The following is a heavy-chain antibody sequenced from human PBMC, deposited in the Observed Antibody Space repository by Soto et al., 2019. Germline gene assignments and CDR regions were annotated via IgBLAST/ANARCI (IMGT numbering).Heavy chain of an antibody. Sequence: ASVKVSCKASGYTFTSYDIHWVRQATGQGLEWMGWMNPNSGNTGYAQKFQGRVTMTRNTSISTAYMELSSLRAEDTAVYYFACVSRYASSGYSDDAFDTWGQGTLVTVSS. J-gene: IGHJ3*02. CDR1: GYTFTSYD. CDR2: MNPNSGNT. V-gene: IGHV1-8*01. D-gene: IGHD3-22*01. CDR3: ACVSRYASSGYSDDAFDT.